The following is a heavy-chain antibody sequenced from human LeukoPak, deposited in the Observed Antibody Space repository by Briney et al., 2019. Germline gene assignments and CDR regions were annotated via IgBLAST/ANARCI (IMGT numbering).Heavy chain of an antibody. Sequence: PGGSLRLSCAAPGSTFNKYSMNWVRQAPGKGLEWVSSIGSVTTYIYYADSVKGRFTISRDNAKNSLSLQMNSLRAEDTAVYYCARAIAVAGPYYFDYWGQGTLVTVSS. CDR2: IGSVTTYI. V-gene: IGHV3-21*01. CDR1: GSTFNKYS. D-gene: IGHD6-19*01. J-gene: IGHJ4*02. CDR3: ARAIAVAGPYYFDY.